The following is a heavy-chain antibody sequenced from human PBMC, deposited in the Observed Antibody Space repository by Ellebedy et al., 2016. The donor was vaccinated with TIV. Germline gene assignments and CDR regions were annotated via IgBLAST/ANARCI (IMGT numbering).Heavy chain of an antibody. CDR2: ISSSSSTI. CDR3: ARWGSGYYMGLDY. Sequence: GESLKISXAASGFTFSSYSMNCVRQAPGKGLEWVSYISSSSSTIYYADSVKGRFTISRDNAKNSLYLQMNSLRDEDTAVYYCARWGSGYYMGLDYWGQGTLVTVSS. V-gene: IGHV3-48*02. CDR1: GFTFSSYS. J-gene: IGHJ4*02. D-gene: IGHD3-22*01.